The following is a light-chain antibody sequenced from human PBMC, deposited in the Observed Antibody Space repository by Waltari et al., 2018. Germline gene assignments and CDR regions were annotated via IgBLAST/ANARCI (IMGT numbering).Light chain of an antibody. Sequence: QLVLTQSPSASASLGASAKLTCTLSSGHSSNVIAWHQQQPEKGPRYLMKVNSDGSHSKGDKIPYRFSGSSSGAEHYLTISSLQSEDEADYYCQTGGHGTWVFSGGTKLTVL. CDR1: SGHSSNV. CDR2: VNSDGSH. CDR3: QTGGHGTWV. V-gene: IGLV4-69*01. J-gene: IGLJ3*02.